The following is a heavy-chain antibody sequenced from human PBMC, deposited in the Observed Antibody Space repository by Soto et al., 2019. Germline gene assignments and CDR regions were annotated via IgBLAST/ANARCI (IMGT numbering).Heavy chain of an antibody. CDR1: GYTFTSYA. CDR3: AREWDYGGWSDP. V-gene: IGHV1-3*01. J-gene: IGHJ5*02. D-gene: IGHD4-17*01. Sequence: GASVKVSCKASGYTFTSYAMHWVRQAPGQRLEWMGWINAGNGNTKYSQKFQGRVTITRDTSASTAYMELSSLRSEDTAVYYCAREWDYGGWSDPWGQGTLVTVSS. CDR2: INAGNGNT.